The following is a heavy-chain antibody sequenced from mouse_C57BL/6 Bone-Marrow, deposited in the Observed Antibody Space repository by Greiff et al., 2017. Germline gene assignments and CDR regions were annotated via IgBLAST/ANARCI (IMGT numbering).Heavy chain of an antibody. J-gene: IGHJ4*01. CDR3: TSDCGRSGTSDAMDY. D-gene: IGHD1-1*01. Sequence: EVQLLESGTVLVRPGASVKMSCKTSGYTFTSYWMHWVKQRPGQGLEWIGAIYPGNSDTSYNQKFKGKAKLTAATSASTAYMELSSLTNEDSAVYDCTSDCGRSGTSDAMDYWGQGTSVTVSS. CDR2: IYPGNSDT. V-gene: IGHV1-5*01. CDR1: GYTFTSYW.